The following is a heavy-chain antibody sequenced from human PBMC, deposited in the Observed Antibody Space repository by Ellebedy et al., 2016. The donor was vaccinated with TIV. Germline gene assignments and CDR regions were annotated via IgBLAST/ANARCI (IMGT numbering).Heavy chain of an antibody. D-gene: IGHD4-17*01. CDR2: ISTSGGTT. CDR3: ARLVGDNAGSCDV. CDR1: GFNFKDHF. Sequence: GGSLRLXXAASGFNFKDHFMTWVRQAPGKGLESVSYISTSGGTTHYPDSVTGRFTVSRDNAKKSLYLQMNGLRVEDTAVYYCARLVGDNAGSCDVWGQGTTVTVSS. J-gene: IGHJ3*01. V-gene: IGHV3-11*01.